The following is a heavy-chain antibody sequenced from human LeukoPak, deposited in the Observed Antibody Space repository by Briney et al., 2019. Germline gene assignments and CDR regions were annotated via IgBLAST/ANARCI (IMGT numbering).Heavy chain of an antibody. CDR2: ISSSDSTI. CDR3: ARGGGYNP. V-gene: IGHV3-48*04. J-gene: IGHJ4*02. Sequence: PGGSLRLSCAASGFTFSSYSMNWVRQAPGKGLEWVSYISSSDSTIYYADSVKGRFTISRDNAKNSLYLQMNSLRAEDTAVYYCARGGGYNPWGQGTLVTVSS. D-gene: IGHD5-24*01. CDR1: GFTFSSYS.